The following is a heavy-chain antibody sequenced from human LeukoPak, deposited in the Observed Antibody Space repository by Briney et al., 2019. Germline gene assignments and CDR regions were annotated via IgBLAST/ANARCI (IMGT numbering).Heavy chain of an antibody. Sequence: PGGSLRLSCAASGFTFSSYGMHWVRQAPGKGLEWVAVISYDGSNKYYADSVKGRFTISRDNSKNTLYLQMNSLRAEDTAVYYCAKGGVHSSGWLTFDYWGQGTLVTVSS. CDR1: GFTFSSYG. CDR3: AKGGVHSSGWLTFDY. CDR2: ISYDGSNK. V-gene: IGHV3-30*18. J-gene: IGHJ4*02. D-gene: IGHD6-19*01.